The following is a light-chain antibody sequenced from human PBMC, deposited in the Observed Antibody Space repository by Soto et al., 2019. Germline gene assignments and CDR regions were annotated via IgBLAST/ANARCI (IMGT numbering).Light chain of an antibody. J-gene: IGKJ4*01. CDR1: QTISNY. CDR2: TGS. V-gene: IGKV1-39*01. CDR3: QQSYSTPLT. Sequence: DIQMTQSPSSLSAAVGDRVTLTCRASQTISNYLNWYQQKPEKAPKLLIYTGSTLQSGVPSRFSGSGSGTHFTLTISSLQPEDFASYYCQQSYSTPLTFGGGTKVEL.